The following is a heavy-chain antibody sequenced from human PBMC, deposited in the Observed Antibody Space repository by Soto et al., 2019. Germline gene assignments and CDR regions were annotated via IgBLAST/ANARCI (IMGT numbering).Heavy chain of an antibody. CDR1: GASISSFN. V-gene: IGHV4-4*07. CDR2: LNIAGTI. CDR3: AKDRGEYTGLWFWYFSH. Sequence: PSETLSLTCSVSGASISSFNWNWVRQPAGKGPEWVGRLNIAGTINYNPSLKSRITMSMDTSKNQISLHLRSVTAADTAIYYCAKDRGEYTGLWFWYFSHWGHGTLVTVS. D-gene: IGHD3-10*01. J-gene: IGHJ2*01.